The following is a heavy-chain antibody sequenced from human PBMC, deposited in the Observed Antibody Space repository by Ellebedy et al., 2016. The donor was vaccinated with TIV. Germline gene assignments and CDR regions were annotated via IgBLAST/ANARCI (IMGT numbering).Heavy chain of an antibody. CDR2: IFYSGKI. J-gene: IGHJ4*02. CDR1: GASVSRGDFY. D-gene: IGHD3-10*01. V-gene: IGHV4-30-4*02. CDR3: ARVWGGFGELSFDY. Sequence: MPSETLSLTCAVPGASVSRGDFYWSWIRQPPGKGLEWIGNIFYSGKIYYNPSLRSRITITMDTSKNQFSLRLTSVTAADTAVYYCARVWGGFGELSFDYWGQGALVTVSS.